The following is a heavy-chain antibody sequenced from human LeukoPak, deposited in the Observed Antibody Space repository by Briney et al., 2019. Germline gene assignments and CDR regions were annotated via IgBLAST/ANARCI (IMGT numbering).Heavy chain of an antibody. Sequence: SETLSLTCTVSGGSISSYYWSWIRQPPGKGLEWIGYIYYSGSTNYNPSLKSRATISVDTSKNQFSLKLSSVTAADTAVYYCARDGSSGLAFDIWGQGTMVTVSS. D-gene: IGHD6-19*01. J-gene: IGHJ3*02. V-gene: IGHV4-59*01. CDR1: GGSISSYY. CDR3: ARDGSSGLAFDI. CDR2: IYYSGST.